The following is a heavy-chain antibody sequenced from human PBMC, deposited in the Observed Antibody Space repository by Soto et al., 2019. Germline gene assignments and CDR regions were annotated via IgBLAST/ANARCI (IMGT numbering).Heavy chain of an antibody. CDR2: ISAYNGNT. Sequence: QVQLVQSGAEVKKPGASVKVSCKASGYTFTSYGISWVRQAPGQGLEWMGWISAYNGNTNYAQKLQGRVPMTTDTSTSTAYMELRSLRSDDTAVYYCARDRGGSSWYLGSGAEFDYWGQGTLVTVSS. CDR1: GYTFTSYG. D-gene: IGHD6-13*01. V-gene: IGHV1-18*04. CDR3: ARDRGGSSWYLGSGAEFDY. J-gene: IGHJ4*02.